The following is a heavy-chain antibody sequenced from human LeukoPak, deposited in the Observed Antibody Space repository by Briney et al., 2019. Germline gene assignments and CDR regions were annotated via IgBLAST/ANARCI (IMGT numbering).Heavy chain of an antibody. CDR2: IWYDGRKI. CDR3: AREAYSYDSTDYYFDL. CDR1: GFTFSNYG. V-gene: IGHV3-33*01. Sequence: GGSLRLSCAASGFTFSNYGLHWVRQAPGKGLEWVAVIWYDGRKIYYTDSVKGRFTISRDKSKNTLYLQMNNLRAEDTALYSCAREAYSYDSTDYYFDLWGRGTLVTVSS. J-gene: IGHJ2*01. D-gene: IGHD5-18*01.